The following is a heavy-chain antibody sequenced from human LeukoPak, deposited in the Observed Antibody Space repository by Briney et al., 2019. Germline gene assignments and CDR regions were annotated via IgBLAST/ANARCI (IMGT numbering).Heavy chain of an antibody. V-gene: IGHV3-21*04. CDR1: AFSLNAYN. D-gene: IGHD1-26*01. Sequence: PGGSLRLSCAASAFSLNAYNMNWVRQAPGKGLEWVSSISYTGTYIYYADSVKGRFTISRDNAQNSLYLQVNSLRAEDTANYYCVRDRGTYRPIDYWGQGTLVTVSS. CDR3: VRDRGTYRPIDY. J-gene: IGHJ4*02. CDR2: ISYTGTYI.